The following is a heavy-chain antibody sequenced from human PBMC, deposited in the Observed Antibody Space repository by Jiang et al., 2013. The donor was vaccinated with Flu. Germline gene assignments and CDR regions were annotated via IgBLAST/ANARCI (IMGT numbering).Heavy chain of an antibody. V-gene: IGHV3-11*06. D-gene: IGHD5-24*01. CDR2: ISRSSSYT. Sequence: LESGGGLVNPGGSLRLSCAASGFTFSDYYMTWIRQAPGKGLEWVSYISRSSSYTNYADSMKGRFTISRDNAKNSLYLQMNSLRAEDTAVYYCARGIGVGAMATIIPDYWGQGTLVTVSS. CDR3: ARGIGVGAMATIIPDY. CDR1: GFTFSDYY. J-gene: IGHJ4*02.